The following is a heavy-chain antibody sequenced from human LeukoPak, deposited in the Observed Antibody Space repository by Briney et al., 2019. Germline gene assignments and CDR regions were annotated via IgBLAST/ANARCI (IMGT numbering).Heavy chain of an antibody. Sequence: SETLSLTCTVSGDSISSHVWTWIRQPAGKGLEWIGRIYTSGSTDYNPSLGSRVAMSVDTSKNQNSLKLNSVTAADTAVYYCAREGGGHRPLDDWGQGTLVTVSS. V-gene: IGHV4-4*07. CDR2: IYTSGST. D-gene: IGHD1-14*01. CDR3: AREGGGHRPLDD. J-gene: IGHJ4*02. CDR1: GDSISSHV.